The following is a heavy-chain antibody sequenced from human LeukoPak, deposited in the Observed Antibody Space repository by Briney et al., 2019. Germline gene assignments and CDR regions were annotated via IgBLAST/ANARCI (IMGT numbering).Heavy chain of an antibody. Sequence: PGGSLRLSCTGSGFTFSSYNMNWIRQAPGKGLEWLSYINNIGGNRYYADSVRGRFTISRDNAKNSLYLEMNSLRAEDTAIYYCAREEDSGSYERYWGQGTLVSVSA. J-gene: IGHJ4*02. CDR2: INNIGGNR. CDR3: AREEDSGSYERY. CDR1: GFTFSSYN. V-gene: IGHV3-48*01. D-gene: IGHD1-26*01.